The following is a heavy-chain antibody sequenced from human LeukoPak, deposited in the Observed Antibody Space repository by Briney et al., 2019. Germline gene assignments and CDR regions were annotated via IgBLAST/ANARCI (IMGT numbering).Heavy chain of an antibody. CDR1: GFTFSSYA. V-gene: IGHV3-23*01. D-gene: IGHD3-22*01. J-gene: IGHJ4*02. CDR2: ISGSGGST. Sequence: GGSLRLSCAASGFTFSSYAMSWVRQAPGKGLEWVSAISGSGGSTYYADSVKGRFTISRDNSKNTLYLQMDSLRAEDTAVYYCAKRVWGPNDSSLDYWGQGTLVTVSS. CDR3: AKRVWGPNDSSLDY.